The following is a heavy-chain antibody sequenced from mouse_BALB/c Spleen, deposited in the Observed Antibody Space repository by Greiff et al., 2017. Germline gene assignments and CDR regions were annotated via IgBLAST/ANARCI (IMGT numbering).Heavy chain of an antibody. D-gene: IGHD1-1*01. CDR1: GFTFSSYT. CDR3: TRDQGTTDYYLDY. J-gene: IGHJ2*01. CDR2: ISSGGSYT. Sequence: DVMLVESGGGLVKPGGSLKLSCAASGFTFSSYTMSWVRQTPEKRLEWVATISSGGSYTYYPDSVKGRFTISRDNAKNTLYLQMSSLKSEDTAMYYCTRDQGTTDYYLDYWGQGTTLTVSS. V-gene: IGHV5-6-4*01.